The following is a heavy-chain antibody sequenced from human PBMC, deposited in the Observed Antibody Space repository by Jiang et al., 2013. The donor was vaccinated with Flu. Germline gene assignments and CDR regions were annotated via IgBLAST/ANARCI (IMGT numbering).Heavy chain of an antibody. Sequence: GPGLVKPSETLSLTCTVSGGSISSSSYYWGWIRQPPGKGLEWIGSIYYSGSTYYNPSLKSRVTISVDTSKNQFSLKLSSVTAADTAVYYCASGRQVIVVVQYYFDYWGQGALVTVSS. J-gene: IGHJ4*02. V-gene: IGHV4-39*01. D-gene: IGHD3-22*01. CDR3: ASGRQVIVVVQYYFDY. CDR2: IYYSGST. CDR1: GGSISSSSYY.